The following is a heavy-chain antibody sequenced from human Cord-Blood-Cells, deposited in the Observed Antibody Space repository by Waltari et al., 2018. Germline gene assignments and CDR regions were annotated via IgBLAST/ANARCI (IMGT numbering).Heavy chain of an antibody. CDR3: ARQVIAAADAFDI. D-gene: IGHD6-13*01. CDR1: GGSISSSSYY. V-gene: IGHV4-39*01. Sequence: QLQLQESGPGLVKPSETLSLTCTVSGGSISSSSYYWGWIRQPPGKGLEWIGSIYYSGSTYYNPSLKSRVTISVDTSKNQFSLKLSSVTAADTAVYYCARQVIAAADAFDIWGQGTMVTVSS. J-gene: IGHJ3*02. CDR2: IYYSGST.